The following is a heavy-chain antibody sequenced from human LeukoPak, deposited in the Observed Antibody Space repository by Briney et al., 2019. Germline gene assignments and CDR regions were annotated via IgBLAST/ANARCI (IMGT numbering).Heavy chain of an antibody. CDR3: ARDNVAGGGYDWPTGWFDP. Sequence: ASVKVSCKASGYSFTTYYIHWVRQAPGQGLEWMGMINPRGGSTSYAQKFQGRLTMTRDTSTGTVYMELSSLRSEDTAVYYCARDNVAGGGYDWPTGWFDPWGQGTLVTVSS. CDR1: GYSFTTYY. CDR2: INPRGGST. J-gene: IGHJ5*02. V-gene: IGHV1-46*01. D-gene: IGHD5-12*01.